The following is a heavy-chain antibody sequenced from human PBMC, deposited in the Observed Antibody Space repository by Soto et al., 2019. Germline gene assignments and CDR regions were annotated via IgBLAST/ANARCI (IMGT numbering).Heavy chain of an antibody. CDR3: AKVDGYYYDSSGYIRFDY. Sequence: HPGGSLRLSCAASGFTFSSYAMSWVRQAPGKGLEWVSAISGSGGSTYYADSVKGRFTISRDNSKNTLYLQMNSLRAEDTAVYYCAKVDGYYYDSSGYIRFDYWGQGTLVTVSS. CDR2: ISGSGGST. V-gene: IGHV3-23*01. CDR1: GFTFSSYA. J-gene: IGHJ4*02. D-gene: IGHD3-22*01.